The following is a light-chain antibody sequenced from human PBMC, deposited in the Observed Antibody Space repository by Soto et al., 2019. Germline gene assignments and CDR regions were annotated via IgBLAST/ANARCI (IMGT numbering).Light chain of an antibody. J-gene: IGLJ1*01. CDR2: DVT. V-gene: IGLV2-14*03. Sequence: QSALTQPASVSGSPGQSIFISCLGTSSDVGAFNYVSWYQHHPGKAPQLIIYDVTSRASGVSSRFSASKSGNTASLTISGLQAEDEADYYCSSYTTRNTEVFGSGTKLTVL. CDR3: SSYTTRNTEV. CDR1: SSDVGAFNY.